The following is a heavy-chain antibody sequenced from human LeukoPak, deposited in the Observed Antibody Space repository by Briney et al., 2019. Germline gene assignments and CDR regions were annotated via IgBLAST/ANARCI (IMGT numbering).Heavy chain of an antibody. CDR1: GASVNDYF. CDR2: VHHTFSS. Sequence: SETLSLTCTVSGASVNDYFWSWIRQPPGKGLEWIGNVHHTFSSNFSPSLKSRVTISMDTSESQVSLRLSSVTAADTAVYYCAYYSVLGRTFDYWGQGTLVTVSS. CDR3: AYYSVLGRTFDY. D-gene: IGHD4-11*01. J-gene: IGHJ4*02. V-gene: IGHV4-59*02.